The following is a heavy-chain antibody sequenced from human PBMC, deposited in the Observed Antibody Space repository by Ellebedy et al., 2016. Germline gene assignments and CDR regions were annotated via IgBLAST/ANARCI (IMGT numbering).Heavy chain of an antibody. V-gene: IGHV3-9*01. CDR2: ISWNSGSK. CDR1: GFTVDDYA. CDR3: AKAPYTSSSDDYFDT. D-gene: IGHD6-6*01. Sequence: GGSLRLSXAASGFTVDDYAMHWVRQTPGKGLEWVLGISWNSGSKGYADSVKGRFTISRDNAKNSLYLQMNSLRPEDTALYFCAKAPYTSSSDDYFDTWGQGTLVTVSS. J-gene: IGHJ4*02.